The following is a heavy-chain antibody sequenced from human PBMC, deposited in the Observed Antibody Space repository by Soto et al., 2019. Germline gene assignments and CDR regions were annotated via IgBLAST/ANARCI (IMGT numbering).Heavy chain of an antibody. D-gene: IGHD1-26*01. CDR3: AASATQAKNYYYAMDV. Sequence: SETLSLTCTVSGGSVSSGSFYWSWIRRPPGKGLEWIGYFYDSGSTNYNPSLRSRVTMSVDTSKNQFSLKLSSVTAADTAVYYCAASATQAKNYYYAMDVWGQGTTVTVSS. CDR2: FYDSGST. J-gene: IGHJ6*02. V-gene: IGHV4-61*01. CDR1: GGSVSSGSFY.